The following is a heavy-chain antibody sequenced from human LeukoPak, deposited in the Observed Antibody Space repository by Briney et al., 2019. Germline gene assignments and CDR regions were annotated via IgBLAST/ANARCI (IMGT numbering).Heavy chain of an antibody. CDR2: IKSDGSST. D-gene: IGHD3-9*01. J-gene: IGHJ3*02. Sequence: PGGSLRLSCEASGFTFSAYAMTWVRQAPGKGLVWVSRIKSDGSSTSYVDSVKGRFTISRDNAKNTLYLQMNSLRAEDTAVYYCARGGYYDILTGTFNGAFDIWGQGTMVTVSS. V-gene: IGHV3-74*01. CDR3: ARGGYYDILTGTFNGAFDI. CDR1: GFTFSAYA.